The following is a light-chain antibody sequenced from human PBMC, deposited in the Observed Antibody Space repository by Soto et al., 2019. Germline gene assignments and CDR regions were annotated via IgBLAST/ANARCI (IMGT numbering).Light chain of an antibody. CDR2: QGN. CDR1: SNDVGGYSH. V-gene: IGLV2-23*01. CDR3: CSYAGSSTLI. Sequence: QSALTQPASVSGSPGQSITISCTGTSNDVGGYSHVSWYQQHPDKAPKLIIYQGNERPSGISDRFSGSKSGNTASLTISGLRAEDEADYYCCSYAGSSTLIFGGGTKLTVL. J-gene: IGLJ2*01.